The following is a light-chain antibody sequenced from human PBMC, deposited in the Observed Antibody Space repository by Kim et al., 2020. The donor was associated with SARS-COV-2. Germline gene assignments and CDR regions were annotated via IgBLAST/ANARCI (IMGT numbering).Light chain of an antibody. V-gene: IGKV1-5*03. J-gene: IGKJ2*01. CDR3: QQYNDYPYT. Sequence: DIQMTQSPSTLSASVGDAVTIACRASQNVKNWLAWYQQKPGKAPKLLIYKTSTLERGVPSRFSGGGSETAYTLTINSLQPDDFATYYCQQYNDYPYTFGQGTKLEI. CDR2: KTS. CDR1: QNVKNW.